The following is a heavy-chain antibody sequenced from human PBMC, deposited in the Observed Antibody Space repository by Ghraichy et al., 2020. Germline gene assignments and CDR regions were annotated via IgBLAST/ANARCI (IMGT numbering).Heavy chain of an antibody. Sequence: SETLSLTCTVSGGSISSYYWSWIRQPPGKGLEWIGYVYYSGSTNYNPSLKSRVTISVDTSKNQFSLKLSSVTAADTAVYYCARAAPGQWLLLVWGQGTLVTVSS. D-gene: IGHD6-19*01. CDR3: ARAAPGQWLLLV. J-gene: IGHJ4*02. V-gene: IGHV4-59*01. CDR1: GGSISSYY. CDR2: VYYSGST.